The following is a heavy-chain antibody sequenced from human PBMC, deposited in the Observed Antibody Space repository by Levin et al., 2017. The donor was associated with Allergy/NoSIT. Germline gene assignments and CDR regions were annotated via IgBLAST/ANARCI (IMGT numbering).Heavy chain of an antibody. CDR3: ARGDHSHSTLFDY. D-gene: IGHD2/OR15-2a*01. Sequence: SETLSLTCAVSGGSISSSNWWSWVRQPPGKGLEWIGEIYHSGSTNYNPSLKSRVTISVDKSKKQFSLKLSSVTAADTAVYYCARGDHSHSTLFDYWGQGTLVTVSS. J-gene: IGHJ4*02. V-gene: IGHV4-4*02. CDR1: GGSISSSNW. CDR2: IYHSGST.